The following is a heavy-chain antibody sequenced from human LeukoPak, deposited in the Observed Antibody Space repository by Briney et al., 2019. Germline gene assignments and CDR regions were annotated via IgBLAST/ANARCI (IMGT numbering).Heavy chain of an antibody. J-gene: IGHJ4*02. CDR1: GYTFTSYG. D-gene: IGHD6-25*01. CDR3: ARGPAAVRPGRSFDY. CDR2: ISAYNGNT. Sequence: ASVKVSCKASGYTFTSYGISWVRQAPGQGLEWMGWISAYNGNTNYAQKLQGRVTMTTDTSTSTAYMELTSLRSDDTAVYYRARGPAAVRPGRSFDYWGQGTLVTVSS. V-gene: IGHV1-18*01.